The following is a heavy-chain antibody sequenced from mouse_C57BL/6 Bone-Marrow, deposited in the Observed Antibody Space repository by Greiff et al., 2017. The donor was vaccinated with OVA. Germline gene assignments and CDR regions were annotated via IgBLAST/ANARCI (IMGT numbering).Heavy chain of an antibody. V-gene: IGHV1-50*01. CDR2: IHPSDSYN. CDR1: GYTFTSYW. CDR3: ARGGRGFAY. Sequence: QVQLKQPGAELVKPGASVKLSCKASGYTFTSYWMQWVKQRPGQGLEWIGEIHPSDSYNNDKQKFKGKATLTVDTSSSTAYMQLSSLTSEDSAVYYCARGGRGFAYWGQGTLVTVSA. J-gene: IGHJ3*01.